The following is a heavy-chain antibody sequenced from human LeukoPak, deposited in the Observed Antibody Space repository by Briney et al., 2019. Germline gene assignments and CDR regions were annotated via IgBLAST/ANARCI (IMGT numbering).Heavy chain of an antibody. V-gene: IGHV3-30-3*01. D-gene: IGHD5-24*01. J-gene: IGHJ4*02. CDR3: ARDLGWLQSESDY. CDR2: ISYDGSNK. Sequence: GGSLRLSCAASGFTFSSYAMHWVRQAPGKGLEWVAVISYDGSNKYYADSVKGRFTISRGNSKNTLYLQMNSLRAEDTAVYYCARDLGWLQSESDYWGQGTLVTVSS. CDR1: GFTFSSYA.